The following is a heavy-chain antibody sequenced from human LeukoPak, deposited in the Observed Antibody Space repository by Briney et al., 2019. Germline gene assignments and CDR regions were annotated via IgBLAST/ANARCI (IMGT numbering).Heavy chain of an antibody. CDR1: GGTFSSYA. J-gene: IGHJ4*02. D-gene: IGHD4-23*01. V-gene: IGHV1-69*01. Sequence: SVKVSCKASGGTFSSYAISWVRQAPGQGLEWMGGIIPIFGTANYAQKFQGRVTITADESTSTAYMELSSLRSEDTAVYYCGKEEQRVITPGLDYWGQGTLVTVSS. CDR3: GKEEQRVITPGLDY. CDR2: IIPIFGTA.